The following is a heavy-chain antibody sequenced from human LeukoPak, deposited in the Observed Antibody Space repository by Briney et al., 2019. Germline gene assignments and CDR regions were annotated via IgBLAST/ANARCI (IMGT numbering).Heavy chain of an antibody. CDR2: INHSGST. D-gene: IGHD3-16*02. CDR1: GGSFSGYY. J-gene: IGHJ4*02. V-gene: IGHV4-34*01. CDR3: ARGGVWGSYRPINYFDY. Sequence: PSETLSLTCAVYGGSFSGYYWGWIRQPPGKGLEWIGEINHSGSTNYNPSLKSRVTISVDTSKNQFSLKLSSVTAADTAVYYCARGGVWGSYRPINYFDYWGQGTLVTVS.